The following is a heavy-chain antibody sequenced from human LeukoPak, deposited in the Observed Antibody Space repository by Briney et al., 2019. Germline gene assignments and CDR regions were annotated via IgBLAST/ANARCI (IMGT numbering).Heavy chain of an antibody. Sequence: SETLSLTCTVSGGSISSYYGSWIRQPAGKGLEWIGRIYTSGSTNYNPSLKSRVTMSVDTSKNQFSLKLSSVTAADTAVYYCARGTYSSGWSNYYYYMDVWGKGTTVTVSS. J-gene: IGHJ6*03. V-gene: IGHV4-4*07. D-gene: IGHD6-19*01. CDR1: GGSISSYY. CDR2: IYTSGST. CDR3: ARGTYSSGWSNYYYYMDV.